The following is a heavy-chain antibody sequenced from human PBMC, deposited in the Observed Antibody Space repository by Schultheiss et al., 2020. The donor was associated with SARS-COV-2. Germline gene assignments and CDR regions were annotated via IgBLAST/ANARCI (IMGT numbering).Heavy chain of an antibody. CDR2: IRGTTDNT. V-gene: IGHV3-23*01. CDR3: ARGSAGRVLYGMDV. Sequence: GGSLRLSCATSAFASSRFTMSWIRQAPGKGLEWVSSIRGTTDNTDYADSVKGRFTVSRDNSKNTLYLQMNSLRAEDTAVYYCARGSAGRVLYGMDVWGQGTTVTVSS. D-gene: IGHD1-26*01. J-gene: IGHJ6*02. CDR1: AFASSRFT.